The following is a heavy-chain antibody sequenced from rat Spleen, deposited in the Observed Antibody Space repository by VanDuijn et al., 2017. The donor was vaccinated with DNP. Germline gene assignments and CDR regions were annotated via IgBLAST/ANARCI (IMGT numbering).Heavy chain of an antibody. CDR2: INPSGSST. J-gene: IGHJ2*01. Sequence: EVELVESGGGLVQPGRSLKLSCTASGLTFSDYGMAWVRQAPKKGLEWVATINPSGSSTYYRDSVKGRFTCSRDNAKSTLYLQIDSLRSEDTATYYCARPDYWGQGVMVTVSS. CDR3: ARPDY. V-gene: IGHV5-7*01. CDR1: GLTFSDYG.